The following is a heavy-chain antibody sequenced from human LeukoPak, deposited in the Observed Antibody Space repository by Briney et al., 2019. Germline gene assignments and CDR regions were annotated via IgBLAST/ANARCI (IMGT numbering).Heavy chain of an antibody. CDR3: ARPSYCSSTSCYRAFDI. CDR2: INPSGGST. J-gene: IGHJ3*02. V-gene: IGHV1-46*01. D-gene: IGHD2-2*02. CDR1: GYTFTSYY. Sequence: ASVKVSCKASGYTFTSYYMHWVRQAPGQGLEWMGIINPSGGSTSYAQKFQGRVTMTRDTSTSTVYMELSSLRSEDTAVYYCARPSYCSSTSCYRAFDIWGQGTMVTVSS.